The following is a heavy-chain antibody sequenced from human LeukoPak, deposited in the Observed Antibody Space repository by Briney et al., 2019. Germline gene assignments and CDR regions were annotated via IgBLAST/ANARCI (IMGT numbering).Heavy chain of an antibody. CDR2: IFPGDSDT. CDR1: GDSFSNYW. CDR3: ARHHSGSYSYFDY. Sequence: GESLKISCNGSGDSFSNYWIGWVRQMPGKGLEWMGIIFPGDSDTRYSPSFQGQVTISADKSITTAYLQWSSLKASDTAMYYCARHHSGSYSYFDYWGQGTLVTVSS. D-gene: IGHD1-26*01. V-gene: IGHV5-51*01. J-gene: IGHJ4*02.